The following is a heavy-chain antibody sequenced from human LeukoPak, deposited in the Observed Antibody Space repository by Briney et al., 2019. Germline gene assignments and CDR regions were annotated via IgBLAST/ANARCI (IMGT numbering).Heavy chain of an antibody. CDR3: ARHHIAARPDYFDY. Sequence: ASVKVSCKASGGTFSSYAISWVRQTPGQGLEWMGRIIPILGIANYAQKFQGRVTITADKSTSTAYMELSSLRSEDTDVYYCARHHIAARPDYFDYWGQGTLVTVSS. CDR1: GGTFSSYA. D-gene: IGHD6-6*01. CDR2: IIPILGIA. J-gene: IGHJ4*02. V-gene: IGHV1-69*04.